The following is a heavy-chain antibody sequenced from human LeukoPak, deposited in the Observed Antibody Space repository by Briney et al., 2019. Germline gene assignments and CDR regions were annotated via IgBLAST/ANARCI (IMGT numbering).Heavy chain of an antibody. CDR2: IYSAGST. CDR3: ARANSATIPGVDP. CDR1: GFIVSSNY. D-gene: IGHD1-26*01. Sequence: PGGSLSLSCVVSGFIVSSNYMIWVRQAPGKGLEWVSIIYSAGSTYYAGSLKGRFTISRDNSKNTVYLQMNSLRAEDTAVYYCARANSATIPGVDPWGQGTLVTVSS. J-gene: IGHJ5*02. V-gene: IGHV3-53*01.